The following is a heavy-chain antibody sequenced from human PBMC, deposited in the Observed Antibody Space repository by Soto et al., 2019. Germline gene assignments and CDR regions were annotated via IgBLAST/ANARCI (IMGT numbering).Heavy chain of an antibody. Sequence: GASVKVSCKASGYTFTSYDINWVRQATGQGLEWMGWMNPNSGNTGYAQKFQGRVTMTRNTSISTAYMELSSLRSEDTAVYYCARGRYSSGWYDHYYYYGMDVWGQGTTVTV. CDR1: GYTFTSYD. V-gene: IGHV1-8*01. CDR2: MNPNSGNT. CDR3: ARGRYSSGWYDHYYYYGMDV. J-gene: IGHJ6*02. D-gene: IGHD6-19*01.